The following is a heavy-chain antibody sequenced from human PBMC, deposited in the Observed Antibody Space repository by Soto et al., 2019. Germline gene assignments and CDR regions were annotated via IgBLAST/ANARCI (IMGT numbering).Heavy chain of an antibody. D-gene: IGHD6-13*01. CDR3: ARSIGVASAGPFYY. V-gene: IGHV4-31*02. Sequence: LFPTLPVLCCSNSRLGLFWSLIRQHPGKGLEWIGYIYYSGSTYYNPSLKSRVTISVDTSKNQFSLKLSSVTAADTAVYYCARSIGVASAGPFYYWGHGTLVTVSS. CDR1: CCSNSRLGLF. CDR2: IYYSGST. J-gene: IGHJ4*01.